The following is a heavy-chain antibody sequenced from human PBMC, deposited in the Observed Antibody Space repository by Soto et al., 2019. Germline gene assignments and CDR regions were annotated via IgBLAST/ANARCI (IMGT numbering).Heavy chain of an antibody. J-gene: IGHJ4*02. D-gene: IGHD3-10*01. CDR1: GYTFTSYY. Sequence: QVQLVQSGAEVKKPGASVKVSCKASGYTFTSYYMHWVRQAPGQGLEWMGIINPSGGSTSYAQKFQGRVTMTRDTSTSTVYMELSSLRSEDTAVYYRARDVPNYYGSGESNFDYWGQGTLVTVSS. V-gene: IGHV1-46*01. CDR3: ARDVPNYYGSGESNFDY. CDR2: INPSGGST.